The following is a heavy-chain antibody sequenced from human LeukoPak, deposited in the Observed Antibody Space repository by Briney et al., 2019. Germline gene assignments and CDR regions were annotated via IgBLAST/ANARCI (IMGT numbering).Heavy chain of an antibody. CDR2: IHSGGNT. J-gene: IGHJ4*02. Sequence: GGSLRLSCAASGFTVSSSYMSWVRQASGKGLEWVSVIHSGGNTYYADSVKGRFTISRDNSKNTLYLQMNSLRAEDTAVYYCTRDLNSGGSCWGQGTLVTVSS. CDR1: GFTVSSSY. V-gene: IGHV3-53*01. D-gene: IGHD2-15*01. CDR3: TRDLNSGGSC.